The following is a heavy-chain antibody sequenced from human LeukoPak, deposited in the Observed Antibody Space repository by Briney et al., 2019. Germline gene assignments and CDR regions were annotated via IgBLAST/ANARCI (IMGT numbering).Heavy chain of an antibody. CDR3: ARDRYSSGWYNLHKYYLDH. J-gene: IGHJ4*02. CDR2: IIPIFGTA. D-gene: IGHD6-19*01. CDR1: GGTCSSYA. V-gene: IGHV1-69*13. Sequence: SVKVFCKASGGTCSSYAISWVRQPPGQGLEWMGGIIPIFGTANYAQKFQGRVTITADESTSTAYMELSSLRSEDTAVYYCARDRYSSGWYNLHKYYLDHGGQGTLVTVPS.